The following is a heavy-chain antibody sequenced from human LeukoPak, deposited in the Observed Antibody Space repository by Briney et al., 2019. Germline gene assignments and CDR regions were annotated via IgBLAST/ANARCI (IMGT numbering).Heavy chain of an antibody. D-gene: IGHD6-13*01. Sequence: AGGSLRLSCAASGFTFSSYAMHWVRQAPGKGLEWVAVISYDGSNKYYADSVKGRFTISRDNSKNTLYLQMNSLRAEDTAVYYCARDLPGNFIAAAGSSFQHWGQGTLVTVSS. CDR1: GFTFSSYA. J-gene: IGHJ1*01. CDR3: ARDLPGNFIAAAGSSFQH. CDR2: ISYDGSNK. V-gene: IGHV3-30-3*01.